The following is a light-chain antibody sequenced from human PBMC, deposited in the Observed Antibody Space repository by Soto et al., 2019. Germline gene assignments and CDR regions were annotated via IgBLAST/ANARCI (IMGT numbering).Light chain of an antibody. Sequence: EIVMTQSPATLSLSAGERATLSCRASQSVSSSYLAWYQQKPGEAPRLLIYGASSRATVIPERCSGSGCGKDDSIPISRREPEDFAVYYCQQCDGAPGLTCGGGTKLEIK. CDR2: GAS. CDR1: QSVSSSY. CDR3: QQCDGAPGLT. V-gene: IGKV3-20*01. J-gene: IGKJ4*02.